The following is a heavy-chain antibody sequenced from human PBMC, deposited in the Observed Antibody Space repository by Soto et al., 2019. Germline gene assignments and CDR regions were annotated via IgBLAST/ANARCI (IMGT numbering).Heavy chain of an antibody. CDR3: AKARGQNYKYDMDV. D-gene: IGHD5-12*01. J-gene: IGHJ6*02. CDR1: GFTFGSYF. Sequence: EVQLLESGGGLVQPGGSLRLSCAASGFTFGSYFMRWVRQTPGQGLEWVSTVSDGGSTYYADSVKRRFTVSRDNSKNMVYLQMNSLRAEDTAVYYCAKARGQNYKYDMDVWGRGTTVTVSS. CDR2: VSDGGST. V-gene: IGHV3-23*01.